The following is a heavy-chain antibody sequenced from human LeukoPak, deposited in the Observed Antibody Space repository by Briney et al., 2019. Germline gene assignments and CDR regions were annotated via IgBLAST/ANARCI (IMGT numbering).Heavy chain of an antibody. CDR3: ARDRSGYGAFDI. CDR2: IYNSGST. D-gene: IGHD6-25*01. J-gene: IGHJ3*02. Sequence: SETLSLTFTVSGGSINSYYWSWLRQPPGKGLEWIGYIYNSGSTNYNPSLKSRVTISVDTSKNQFSLKLRSVTAADTAVYYCARDRSGYGAFDIWGQGTMVTVSS. V-gene: IGHV4-4*08. CDR1: GGSINSYY.